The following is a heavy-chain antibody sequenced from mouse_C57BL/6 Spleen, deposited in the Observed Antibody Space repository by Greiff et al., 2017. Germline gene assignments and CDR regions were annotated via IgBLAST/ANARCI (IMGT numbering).Heavy chain of an antibody. V-gene: IGHV5-4*01. J-gene: IGHJ4*01. CDR3: ARDQPFYAMDY. Sequence: EVNVVESGGGLVKPGGSLKLSCAASGFTFSSYAMSWVRQTPEKRLEWVATISDGGSYTYYPDNVKGRFTISRDNAKNNLYLQMSHLKSEDTAMYYCARDQPFYAMDYWGQGTSVTVSS. CDR1: GFTFSSYA. D-gene: IGHD6-1*01. CDR2: ISDGGSYT.